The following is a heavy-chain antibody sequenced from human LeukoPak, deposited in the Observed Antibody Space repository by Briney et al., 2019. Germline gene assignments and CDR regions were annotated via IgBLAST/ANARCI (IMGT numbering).Heavy chain of an antibody. CDR2: INPKSGGT. D-gene: IGHD2-21*01. Sequence: XXLXWMGWINPKSGGTRYAQRFQGRVTMTRDTSISTSYMEVSRLIYDDTAVYYCAREAGDNAYDVWGQGTMVTVSS. J-gene: IGHJ3*01. V-gene: IGHV1-2*02. CDR3: AREAGDNAYDV.